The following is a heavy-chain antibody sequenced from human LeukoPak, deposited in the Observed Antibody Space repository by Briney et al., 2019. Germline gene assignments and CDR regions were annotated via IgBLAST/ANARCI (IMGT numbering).Heavy chain of an antibody. D-gene: IGHD2-2*01. V-gene: IGHV3-30*18. CDR2: ISKDGSNK. J-gene: IGHJ6*02. CDR3: AKVAPYCSSTDCYHSPYYGMDV. CDR1: GCTVSSYN. Sequence: GGSLRLSCAVSGCTVSSYNMHWVRQAPGKGLEWVTLISKDGSNKYYADSAKGRFTISRDSSKNTLYLQMNSLRVEDTAVYYCAKVAPYCSSTDCYHSPYYGMDVWGQGTTVTVSS.